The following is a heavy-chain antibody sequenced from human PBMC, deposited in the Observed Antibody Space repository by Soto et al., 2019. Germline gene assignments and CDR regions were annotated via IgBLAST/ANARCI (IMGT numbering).Heavy chain of an antibody. J-gene: IGHJ6*02. CDR3: ARVTIAGYYYYYGMDV. D-gene: IGHD2-15*01. CDR2: IYPGDSDT. Sequence: CKGSGYSFTSYWIGWVRQRPGKGLEWMGIIYPGDSDTRYSPSFQGQVTISADKSISTAYLQWSSLKASDTAMYYCARVTIAGYYYYYGMDVWGQGTTVTVSS. V-gene: IGHV5-51*01. CDR1: GYSFTSYW.